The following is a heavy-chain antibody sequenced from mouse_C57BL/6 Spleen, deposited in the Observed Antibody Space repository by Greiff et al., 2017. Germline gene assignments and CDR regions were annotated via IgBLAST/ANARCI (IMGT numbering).Heavy chain of an antibody. Sequence: VHVKPSGPELVKPGASVKMSCKASGYTFTDYNMHWVKQSHGKSLEWIGYINPNNGGTSYNQKFKGKATLTVNKSSSTAYMELRSLTSEDSAVYYCARSDYYGSSPVYFDYWGQGTTLTVSS. D-gene: IGHD1-1*01. CDR2: INPNNGGT. CDR3: ARSDYYGSSPVYFDY. CDR1: GYTFTDYN. V-gene: IGHV1-22*01. J-gene: IGHJ2*01.